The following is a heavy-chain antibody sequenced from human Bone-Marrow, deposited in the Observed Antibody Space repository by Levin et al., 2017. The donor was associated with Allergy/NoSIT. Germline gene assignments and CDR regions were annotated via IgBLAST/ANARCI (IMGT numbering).Heavy chain of an antibody. V-gene: IGHV3-66*03. Sequence: GESLKISCAASGFTVSSNYMSWVRQAPGKGLEWVSVIYSCGSTYYADSVKGRFTISRDNSKNTLYLQMNSLRAEDTAVYYCARLLIAVAGTGWFDPWGQGTLVTVSS. J-gene: IGHJ5*02. D-gene: IGHD6-19*01. CDR3: ARLLIAVAGTGWFDP. CDR2: IYSCGST. CDR1: GFTVSSNY.